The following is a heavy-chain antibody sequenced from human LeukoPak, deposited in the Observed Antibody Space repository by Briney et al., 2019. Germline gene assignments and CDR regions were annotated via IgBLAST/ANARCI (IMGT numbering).Heavy chain of an antibody. CDR3: ARSHYDFWSGYYSRFDP. J-gene: IGHJ5*02. CDR1: GGSISSGDYY. V-gene: IGHV4-30-4*01. D-gene: IGHD3-3*01. Sequence: SGTLSLTCTVSGGSISSGDYYWSWIRQPPGKGLEWIGYIYYSGSTYYNPSLKSRVTISVDTSKNQFSLKLSSVTAADTAVYYCARSHYDFWSGYYSRFDPWGQGTLVTVSS. CDR2: IYYSGST.